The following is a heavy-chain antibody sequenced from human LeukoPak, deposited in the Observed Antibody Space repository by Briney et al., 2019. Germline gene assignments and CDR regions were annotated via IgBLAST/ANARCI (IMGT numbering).Heavy chain of an antibody. CDR2: ISYDGSNK. Sequence: PGRSLRLSCAASGFTFSSYAMHWVRQAPGKGLEWVAVISYDGSNKYYADSVKGRFTISRDNSKSTLYLQMNSLRAEDTAVYYCAREAVVPAAIPRGWFDPWGQGTLVTVSS. J-gene: IGHJ5*02. CDR1: GFTFSSYA. V-gene: IGHV3-30*01. CDR3: AREAVVPAAIPRGWFDP. D-gene: IGHD2-2*01.